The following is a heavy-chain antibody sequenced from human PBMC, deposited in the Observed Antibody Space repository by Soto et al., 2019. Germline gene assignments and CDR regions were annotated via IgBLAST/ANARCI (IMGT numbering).Heavy chain of an antibody. CDR2: INAGNGNT. CDR3: ARGSDTAMAGGAFDI. CDR1: GYTFPSSA. V-gene: IGHV1-3*01. J-gene: IGHJ3*02. Sequence: DSVKVSCKASGYTFPSSAIHWVRQAPGQRLEWMGWINAGNGNTKYSQKFQGRVTITRDTSASTAYMELSSLRSEDTAVYYCARGSDTAMAGGAFDIWGQGTMVTVSS. D-gene: IGHD5-18*01.